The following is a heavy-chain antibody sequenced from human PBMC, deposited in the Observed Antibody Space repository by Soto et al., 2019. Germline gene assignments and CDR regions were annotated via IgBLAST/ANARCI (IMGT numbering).Heavy chain of an antibody. Sequence: GASVKVSCKASGYTFTSYAMHWVRQAPGQRLEWMGWINAGNGNTKYSQKFQGRVTITRDTSASTAYMELSSLRSEDTAVYYCARNPAMVNPGLAHGGQGALFTVAT. D-gene: IGHD2-2*01. CDR3: ARNPAMVNPGLAH. CDR2: INAGNGNT. V-gene: IGHV1-3*01. CDR1: GYTFTSYA. J-gene: IGHJ4*02.